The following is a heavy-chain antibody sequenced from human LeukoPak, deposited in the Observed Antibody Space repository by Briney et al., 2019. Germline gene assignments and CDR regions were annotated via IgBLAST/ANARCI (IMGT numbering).Heavy chain of an antibody. V-gene: IGHV4-39*07. D-gene: IGHD5-12*01. CDR3: ARSRWKGVATWVDY. Sequence: SETLSLTCTVSGVSISSSSYYWGWIRQPAGKGLEWIGSIYYSGSTYYNPSLKSRVTISVDTSKNQFSLKLSSVTAADTAVYYCARSRWKGVATWVDYWGQGTLVTVSS. J-gene: IGHJ4*02. CDR2: IYYSGST. CDR1: GVSISSSSYY.